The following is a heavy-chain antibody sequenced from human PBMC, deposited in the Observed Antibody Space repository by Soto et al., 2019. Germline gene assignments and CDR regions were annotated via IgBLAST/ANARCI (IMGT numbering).Heavy chain of an antibody. CDR3: VRGGYMHACDI. CDR2: MNNDGSYI. V-gene: IGHV3-74*01. D-gene: IGHD6-13*01. Sequence: EVQLVESGGGLVQPGGSLRLSCAASGFTFSSYWMYWVRQAPGKGLEWVSHMNNDGSYIIYAESVKGRFTFSRDNAKNPLYMQMNSLRAEDTAVYYCVRGGYMHACDIWGQVTMVTPSS. CDR1: GFTFSSYW. J-gene: IGHJ3*02.